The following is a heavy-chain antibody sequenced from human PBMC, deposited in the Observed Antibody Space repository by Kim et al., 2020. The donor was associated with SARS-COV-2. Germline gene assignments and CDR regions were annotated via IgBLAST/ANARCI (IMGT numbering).Heavy chain of an antibody. Sequence: GGSLRLSCSASGFTFSTSAMSWVRQAPGKGLEWVSTISANGGTTYYADSVKGRFTISRDFSQNTLYLQLRSLRAGDTAVYYCARGGGYFDYWGRGTLVTVSS. D-gene: IGHD3-16*01. V-gene: IGHV3-23*01. J-gene: IGHJ4*02. CDR1: GFTFSTSA. CDR2: ISANGGTT. CDR3: ARGGGYFDY.